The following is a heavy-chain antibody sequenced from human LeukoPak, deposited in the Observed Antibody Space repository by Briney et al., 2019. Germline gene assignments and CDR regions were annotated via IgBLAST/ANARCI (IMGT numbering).Heavy chain of an antibody. J-gene: IGHJ4*02. CDR1: GFTFSNAW. V-gene: IGHV3-15*01. Sequence: GGSLRLSCAASGFTFSNAWMSWVRQAPGKGLEWVGRIKSKTDGGTTDYAAPVKGRFTISRDGSKNTLYLQMNSLKTEDTAVCYCTTDSHYYDSSGYFLYYFDYWGQGTLVTVSS. D-gene: IGHD3-22*01. CDR2: IKSKTDGGTT. CDR3: TTDSHYYDSSGYFLYYFDY.